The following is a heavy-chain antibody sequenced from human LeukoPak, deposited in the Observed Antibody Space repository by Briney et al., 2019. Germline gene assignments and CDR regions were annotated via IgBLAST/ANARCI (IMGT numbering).Heavy chain of an antibody. V-gene: IGHV3-23*01. Sequence: GGSLRLSCAASGLTFSSYAMSRVRQAPGKGLEWVSAISGSGGSTYYADSVKGRFTISRDNSKNTLYLQMNSLRAVDTAVYYCAKDRRVFDYWGQGTLVTVSS. CDR2: ISGSGGST. J-gene: IGHJ4*02. CDR3: AKDRRVFDY. CDR1: GLTFSSYA. D-gene: IGHD3-3*01.